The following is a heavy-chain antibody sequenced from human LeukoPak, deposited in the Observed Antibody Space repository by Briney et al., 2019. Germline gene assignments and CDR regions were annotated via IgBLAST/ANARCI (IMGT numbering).Heavy chain of an antibody. J-gene: IGHJ5*02. V-gene: IGHV3-7*05. CDR2: IKQDGSEK. CDR3: ARASDPWVQLT. D-gene: IGHD1-1*01. CDR1: GFTFSNYW. Sequence: GGSLRLFCAASGFTFSNYWMIWVRQAPGKGLEWVGNIKQDGSEKRYADSVRGPFIISRDNAQTSLYLQMNSLRAEDTAVYYCARASDPWVQLTCGQGNLVTVSS.